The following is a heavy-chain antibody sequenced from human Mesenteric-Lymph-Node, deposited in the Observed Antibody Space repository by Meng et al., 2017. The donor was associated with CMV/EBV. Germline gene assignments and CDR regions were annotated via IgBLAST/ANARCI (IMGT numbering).Heavy chain of an antibody. V-gene: IGHV1-2*02. CDR3: AREAYSTSSYDY. Sequence: ASVKVSCKASGYTFSGYYMHWVRQAPGQGLEWMGWINPNSDGTNYAQKFQGRVTMTRDTSIDTAYMELSRLRSDDAAIYYCAREAYSTSSYDYWGQGTLVTVSS. D-gene: IGHD1-26*01. CDR1: GYTFSGYY. J-gene: IGHJ4*02. CDR2: INPNSDGT.